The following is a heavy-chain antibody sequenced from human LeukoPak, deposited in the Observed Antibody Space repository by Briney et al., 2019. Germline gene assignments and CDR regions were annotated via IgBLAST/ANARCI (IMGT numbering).Heavy chain of an antibody. CDR2: IYYSGST. CDR1: GGSISSYY. J-gene: IGHJ3*02. D-gene: IGHD2-15*01. CDR3: ARDLISGPGAFDI. Sequence: KPSETLSLTCAVSGGSISSYYWSWIRQPPGKGREWSGYIYYSGSTNYNPSLKSRVTISVDTSKNQFSLKLSSVTAADTAVYYCARDLISGPGAFDIWGQGTMVTVSS. V-gene: IGHV4-59*01.